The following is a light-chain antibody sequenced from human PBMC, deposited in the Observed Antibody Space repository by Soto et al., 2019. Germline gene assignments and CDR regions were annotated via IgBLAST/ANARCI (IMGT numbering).Light chain of an antibody. J-gene: IGKJ3*01. V-gene: IGKV1-5*03. CDR3: QQYKSYSLFT. CDR1: QSISSW. CDR2: KAS. Sequence: DIQMTQSPSTLSASVGDRVIIICRASQSISSWLAWYQQKPGKAPKLLIPKASSLQSGVPSRFSGSGSGTEFTLTISSLQPDDFATYYCQQYKSYSLFTFGPGTKVDF.